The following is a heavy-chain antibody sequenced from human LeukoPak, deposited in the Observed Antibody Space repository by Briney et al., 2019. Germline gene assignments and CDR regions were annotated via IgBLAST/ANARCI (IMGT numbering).Heavy chain of an antibody. CDR2: IKGDGIET. CDR1: GFTFSGSW. CDR3: AKDPVIVPWFPDY. V-gene: IGHV3-74*01. D-gene: IGHD2-21*01. J-gene: IGHJ4*02. Sequence: GGSLRLSCAASGFTFSGSWMHWVRQAPGKGLVWVSRIKGDGIETNYADSVKGRFTISRDNSKNTLYLQMNSLRAEDTAVYYCAKDPVIVPWFPDYWGQGTLVTVSS.